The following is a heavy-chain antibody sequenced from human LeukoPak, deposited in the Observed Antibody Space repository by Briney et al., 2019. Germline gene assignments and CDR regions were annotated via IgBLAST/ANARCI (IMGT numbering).Heavy chain of an antibody. J-gene: IGHJ4*02. Sequence: GESLRLSCAASGFTFSSYDMHWVRQATGKGLEWVSAIGTAGDTYYPGSVKGRFTISRENAKNSLYLQMNSLSAGDTAVYYCARRGQQLALDYWGQGTLVTVSS. D-gene: IGHD6-13*01. CDR3: ARRGQQLALDY. V-gene: IGHV3-13*01. CDR2: IGTAGDT. CDR1: GFTFSSYD.